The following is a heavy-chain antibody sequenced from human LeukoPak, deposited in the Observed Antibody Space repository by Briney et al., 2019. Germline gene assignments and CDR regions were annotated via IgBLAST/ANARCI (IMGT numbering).Heavy chain of an antibody. Sequence: GSLRLSCAASGFTFSSYAMHWVRQAPGKGLEWVAVISYDGSNKYYADSVKGRFTISRDNSKNTLYLQMNSLRAEDTAVYYCARVRAYYDSSDKDYWGQGTLVTVSS. J-gene: IGHJ4*02. V-gene: IGHV3-30*14. CDR2: ISYDGSNK. D-gene: IGHD3-22*01. CDR3: ARVRAYYDSSDKDY. CDR1: GFTFSSYA.